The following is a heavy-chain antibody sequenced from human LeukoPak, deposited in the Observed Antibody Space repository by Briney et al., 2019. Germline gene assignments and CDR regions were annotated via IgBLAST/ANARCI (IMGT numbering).Heavy chain of an antibody. CDR3: ARDRRYFDY. V-gene: IGHV4-59*01. CDR2: IYYSGST. CDR1: GGSISSYY. Sequence: TSETLSLTCTVSGGSISSYYWSWIRQPPGKGLEWIGYIYYSGSTNYNPSLKSRVTISVDTSKNQFSLKLSSVTAADTAVYYCARDRRYFDYWGQGTLVTVSS. J-gene: IGHJ4*02.